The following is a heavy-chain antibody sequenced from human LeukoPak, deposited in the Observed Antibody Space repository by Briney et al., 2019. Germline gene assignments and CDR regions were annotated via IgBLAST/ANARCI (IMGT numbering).Heavy chain of an antibody. D-gene: IGHD2-2*01. V-gene: IGHV3-48*01. J-gene: IGHJ4*02. CDR3: ARNLKTADGY. CDR2: ISSSSTTI. Sequence: GGSLRLSCTASGFTFSDSSMNWVCQAPGKGLEWLSYISSSSTTIYYADSVKGRFTISRDDAKNSLYLQMNSLRAEDTAVYYCARNLKTADGYWGQGILVTVSS. CDR1: GFTFSDSS.